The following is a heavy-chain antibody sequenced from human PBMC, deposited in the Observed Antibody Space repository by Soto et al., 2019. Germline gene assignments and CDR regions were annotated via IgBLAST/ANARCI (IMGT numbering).Heavy chain of an antibody. CDR1: GFSFSSYA. V-gene: IGHV3-30*09. J-gene: IGHJ4*02. CDR2: ILNEGSNE. D-gene: IGHD5-18*01. CDR3: AREYSLAVLAPGY. Sequence: QVQLVESGGGVVQPGRSLRLSCAASGFSFSSYAMHWVRQAPGKGLEWVAVILNEGSNEHYADSLKGRFGISRDNSKNTLYLQMSSLRPEDTAVYYCAREYSLAVLAPGYWGQGTLVTVSS.